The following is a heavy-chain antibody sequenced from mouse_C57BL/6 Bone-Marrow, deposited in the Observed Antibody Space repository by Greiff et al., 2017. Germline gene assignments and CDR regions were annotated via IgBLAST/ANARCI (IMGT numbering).Heavy chain of an antibody. CDR3: AREGIHGSSFDY. CDR1: GYTFTNYW. Sequence: QVQLKQSGAELVRPGTSVKMSCKASGYTFTNYWIGWAKQRPGHGLEWIGDIYPGGGYTNYNEKFKGKATLTADNSSSTAYMQFSSLTSEDSAIYYCAREGIHGSSFDYWGQGTTLTVSS. V-gene: IGHV1-63*01. J-gene: IGHJ2*01. D-gene: IGHD1-1*01. CDR2: IYPGGGYT.